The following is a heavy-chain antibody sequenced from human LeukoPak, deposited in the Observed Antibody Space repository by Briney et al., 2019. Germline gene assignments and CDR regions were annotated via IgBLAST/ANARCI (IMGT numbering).Heavy chain of an antibody. D-gene: IGHD4-17*01. V-gene: IGHV3-23*01. Sequence: SGGSLRLSCAASGITFSTYAMTWVRQAPGKGLEWASSIRGSGGGTDYADSVKGRFTISRDNSRDTLFLQMNSLRAEDTALYYCTRDPNGDYVGAFDMWGPGTMVTVSS. CDR3: TRDPNGDYVGAFDM. CDR1: GITFSTYA. CDR2: IRGSGGGT. J-gene: IGHJ3*02.